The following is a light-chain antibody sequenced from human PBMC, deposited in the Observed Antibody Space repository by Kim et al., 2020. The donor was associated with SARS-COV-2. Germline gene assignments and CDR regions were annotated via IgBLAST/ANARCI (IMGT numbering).Light chain of an antibody. V-gene: IGKV1-39*01. CDR3: QQSYSMPPWT. J-gene: IGKJ2*02. CDR2: AAS. CDR1: QSISSY. Sequence: DIQMTQSPSSLSASVGDRVTITCRASQSISSYLNWYQQQPGKAPNLLIYAASSLQSGVPSRFSGSGSGTDFALTISSLQPEDFATYYCQQSYSMPPWTFGQGTKLEI.